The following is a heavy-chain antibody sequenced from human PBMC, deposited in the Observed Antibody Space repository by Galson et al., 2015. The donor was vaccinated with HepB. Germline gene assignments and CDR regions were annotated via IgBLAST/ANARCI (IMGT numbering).Heavy chain of an antibody. D-gene: IGHD6-19*01. CDR1: GGSISSYY. CDR3: ARLIPGVGIAVAGNAFDI. J-gene: IGHJ3*02. Sequence: LSLTCTVSGGSISSYYWSWIRQPAGKGLEWIGRIYTSGSTNYNPSLKSRVTMSVDTSKNQFSLKLSSVTAADTAVYYCARLIPGVGIAVAGNAFDIWGQGTMVTVSS. V-gene: IGHV4-4*07. CDR2: IYTSGST.